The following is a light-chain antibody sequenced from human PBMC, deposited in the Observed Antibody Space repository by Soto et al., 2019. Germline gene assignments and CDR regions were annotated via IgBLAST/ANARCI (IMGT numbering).Light chain of an antibody. Sequence: QSVLTQPPSVSAAPGQKVTISCSGSSFNIGNNYVSWYQQLPGTAPKLLIYDNNKRPSGIPDRLSASKAGTSATLGITGLQTEDEDDYYCGTWDSSRRAYVFGTGTKVTVL. CDR3: GTWDSSRRAYV. V-gene: IGLV1-51*01. CDR1: SFNIGNNY. J-gene: IGLJ1*01. CDR2: DNN.